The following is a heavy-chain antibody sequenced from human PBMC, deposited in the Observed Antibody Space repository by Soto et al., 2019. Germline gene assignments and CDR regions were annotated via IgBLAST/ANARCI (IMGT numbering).Heavy chain of an antibody. Sequence: PSETLSLTCAVYGWSFSGYYWSWIRQPPGKGLEWIGEINHSGSTNYNPSLKGRVTISVDTSKNQFSLKLSSVTAEDTAVYYCARSGYSGYGNYFDYWGQGTLVTVSS. CDR2: INHSGST. CDR3: ARSGYSGYGNYFDY. D-gene: IGHD5-12*01. J-gene: IGHJ4*02. CDR1: GWSFSGYY. V-gene: IGHV4-34*01.